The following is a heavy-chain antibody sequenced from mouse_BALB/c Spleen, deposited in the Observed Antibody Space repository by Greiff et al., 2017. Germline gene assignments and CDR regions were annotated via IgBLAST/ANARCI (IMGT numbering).Heavy chain of an antibody. V-gene: IGHV5-6-5*01. CDR3: ARGYYGYAMDY. D-gene: IGHD1-1*01. CDR1: GFTFSSYA. Sequence: EVNVVESGGGLVKPGGSLKLSCAASGFTFSSYAMSWVRQTPEKRLEWVASISSGGSTYYPDSVKGRFTISRDNARNILYLQMSSLRSEDTAMYYCARGYYGYAMDYWGQGTSGTVSS. CDR2: ISSGGST. J-gene: IGHJ4*01.